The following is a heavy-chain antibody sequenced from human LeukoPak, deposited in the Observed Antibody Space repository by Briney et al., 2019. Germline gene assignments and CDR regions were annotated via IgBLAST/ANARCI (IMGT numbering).Heavy chain of an antibody. D-gene: IGHD1-26*01. J-gene: IGHJ6*03. V-gene: IGHV3-20*04. Sequence: GGSLRLSCAASGFTFDVYGMSWVRQAPGKGLEWVSGINWNGGRTGYADSVKGRFTISRDNAKNSLYLQMNSLRAEDTALYYCARPPELGYYYYMDVWGKGTTVTVSS. CDR1: GFTFDVYG. CDR3: ARPPELGYYYYMDV. CDR2: INWNGGRT.